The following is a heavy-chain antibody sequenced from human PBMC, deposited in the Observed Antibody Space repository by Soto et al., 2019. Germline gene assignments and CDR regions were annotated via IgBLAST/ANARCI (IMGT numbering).Heavy chain of an antibody. J-gene: IGHJ4*02. V-gene: IGHV3-7*03. D-gene: IGHD6-19*01. Sequence: EVQLVESGGGLVQPGGSLRLSCAASGFTFSRYWMSWVRQAPGKGLEWVANIKEDGSDKYYVDSVKGRFTISKDNARNSLYLQMNSLGGEDTAVYYCAKEGEPYSSGCRKCGAYDYWGRGTLVNVSS. CDR2: IKEDGSDK. CDR1: GFTFSRYW. CDR3: AKEGEPYSSGCRKCGAYDY.